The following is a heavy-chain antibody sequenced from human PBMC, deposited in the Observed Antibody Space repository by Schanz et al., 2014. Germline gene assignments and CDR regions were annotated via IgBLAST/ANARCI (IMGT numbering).Heavy chain of an antibody. CDR2: ISFDGRNT. CDR3: ARNDYDDVDLSSFYFDH. D-gene: IGHD3-22*01. J-gene: IGHJ4*02. Sequence: VQLVESGGGVVQPGRSLRLSCAASGITLSGYGLHWVRQAPGKGLEWVGFISFDGRNTGYAHSVKGRFTISRDSSKNTVFLQMNSLRADDTAIYFCARNDYDDVDLSSFYFDHWGQGTLVTVSS. V-gene: IGHV3-30*03. CDR1: GITLSGYG.